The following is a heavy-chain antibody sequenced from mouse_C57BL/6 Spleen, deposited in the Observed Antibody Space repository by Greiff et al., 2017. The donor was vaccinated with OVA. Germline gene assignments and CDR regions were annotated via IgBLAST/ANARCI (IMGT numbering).Heavy chain of an antibody. D-gene: IGHD1-1*01. J-gene: IGHJ4*01. CDR3: ARVNYCSSYSDAMDY. CDR2: ISDGGSYT. Sequence: EVKLQESGGGLVKPGGSLKLSCAASGFTFSSYAMSWVRQTPEQRLEWVATISDGGSYTYYPDNVKGRFTISRDNAKNNLYLQMSHLKSEYTAMYYCARVNYCSSYSDAMDYWGQGTSVTVSS. V-gene: IGHV5-4*03. CDR1: GFTFSSYA.